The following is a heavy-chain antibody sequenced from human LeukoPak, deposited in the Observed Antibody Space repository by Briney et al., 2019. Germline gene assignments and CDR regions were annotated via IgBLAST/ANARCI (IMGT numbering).Heavy chain of an antibody. CDR2: IGGSGGST. CDR3: AKDSNRVVINFDY. D-gene: IGHD3-3*01. V-gene: IGHV3-23*01. Sequence: GGSLRLSCAASGFTFSSYAMSWVRQAPGKGLEWVSAIGGSGGSTYYADSVKGRFTISRDNSKNTLYLQMNSLRAEDTAVYYCAKDSNRVVINFDYWGQGTLVTVSS. CDR1: GFTFSSYA. J-gene: IGHJ4*02.